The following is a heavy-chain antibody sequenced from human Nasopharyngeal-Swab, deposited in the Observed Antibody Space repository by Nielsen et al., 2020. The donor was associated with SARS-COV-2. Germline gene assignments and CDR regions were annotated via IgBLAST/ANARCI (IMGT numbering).Heavy chain of an antibody. J-gene: IGHJ6*03. CDR1: GYTFTRHW. D-gene: IGHD2-15*01. Sequence: GESLKISCKGFGYTFTRHWIGWVRQMPGKGLEWMGIIYPDDSNTKYSPSFQGQVTISVDKSISTAYLQWGSLKASDTAVYYCARYCSASCYYMDVWGKGTTVTVSS. CDR3: ARYCSASCYYMDV. V-gene: IGHV5-51*01. CDR2: IYPDDSNT.